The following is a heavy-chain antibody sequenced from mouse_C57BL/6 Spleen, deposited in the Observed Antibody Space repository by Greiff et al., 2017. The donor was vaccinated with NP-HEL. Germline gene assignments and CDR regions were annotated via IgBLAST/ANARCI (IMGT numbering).Heavy chain of an antibody. V-gene: IGHV1-26*01. Sequence: EVQLQQSGPELVKPGASVKISCKASGYTFTDYYMNWVKQSHGKSLEWIGDINPNNGGTSYNQKFKGKATLTVDKSSSTAYMELRSLTSEDSAVYYCARYHYGSSGRLGFDVWGTGTTVTVSS. CDR2: INPNNGGT. D-gene: IGHD1-1*01. J-gene: IGHJ1*03. CDR3: ARYHYGSSGRLGFDV. CDR1: GYTFTDYY.